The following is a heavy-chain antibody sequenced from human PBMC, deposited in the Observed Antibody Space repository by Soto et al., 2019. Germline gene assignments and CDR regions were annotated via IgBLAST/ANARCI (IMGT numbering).Heavy chain of an antibody. Sequence: GGALRLSRSAPGFTFSSYCMHWVRQAPGKGLEWVAVISYDGSNKYYADSVKGRFTISRDNSKNTLYLQMNSLRAEDTAVYYCAKGPSLGSSWYTAFDIWGQGTMVTVSS. D-gene: IGHD6-13*01. CDR2: ISYDGSNK. J-gene: IGHJ3*02. V-gene: IGHV3-30*18. CDR1: GFTFSSYC. CDR3: AKGPSLGSSWYTAFDI.